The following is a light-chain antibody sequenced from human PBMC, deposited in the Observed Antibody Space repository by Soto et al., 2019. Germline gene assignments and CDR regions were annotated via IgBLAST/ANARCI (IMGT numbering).Light chain of an antibody. CDR1: QSVSSNY. Sequence: EIVLTQSPRTLSLSPGERATLSCRASQSVSSNYLAWYQQNPGQAPSLLIYGASTRATGIPARFSGRGSGKDFTRTISRVEPEDVAVSYCPQYCSSPYTFGQGPKLEIK. CDR3: PQYCSSPYT. V-gene: IGKV3-20*01. CDR2: GAS. J-gene: IGKJ2*01.